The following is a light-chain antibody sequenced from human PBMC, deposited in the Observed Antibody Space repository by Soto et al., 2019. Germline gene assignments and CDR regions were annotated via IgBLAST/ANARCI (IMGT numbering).Light chain of an antibody. CDR1: QSVSSSY. J-gene: IGKJ2*01. V-gene: IGKV3-20*01. CDR2: GAS. Sequence: EIVLTQSPGTLSLSPGDRATLSCRASQSVSSSYVAWYQHKPGQAPRLLIYGASSRATGIPDRFSGSGSGTDFTLTVSGLETEDFAVYYCQQYGTSLYTFGQGTKLEIK. CDR3: QQYGTSLYT.